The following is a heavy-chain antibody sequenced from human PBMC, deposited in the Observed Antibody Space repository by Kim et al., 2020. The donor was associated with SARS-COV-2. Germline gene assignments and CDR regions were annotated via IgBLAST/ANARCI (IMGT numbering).Heavy chain of an antibody. CDR3: ARDVLRYFDWLYTRGADAFDI. CDR2: ISYDGSNK. CDR1: GFTFSSYG. D-gene: IGHD3-9*01. Sequence: GGSLRLSCAASGFTFSSYGMHWVRQAPGKGLEWVAVISYDGSNKYYADSVKGRFTISRDNSKNTLYLQMNSLRAEDTAVYYCARDVLRYFDWLYTRGADAFDIWGQGTMVTVSS. V-gene: IGHV3-33*05. J-gene: IGHJ3*02.